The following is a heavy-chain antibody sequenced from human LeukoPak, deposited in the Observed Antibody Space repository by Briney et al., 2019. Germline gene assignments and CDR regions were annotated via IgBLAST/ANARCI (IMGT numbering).Heavy chain of an antibody. D-gene: IGHD3-3*01. Sequence: ASVKVSCKASGYTFTSYGISWVRQAPGQGLEWMGWISAYNGNTNYAQKLQGRVTMTTDTSTSTAYMELRSLRSDDAAVYYCARPLPPYEDAFDIWSQGTMVTVSS. CDR1: GYTFTSYG. V-gene: IGHV1-18*01. CDR3: ARPLPPYEDAFDI. CDR2: ISAYNGNT. J-gene: IGHJ3*02.